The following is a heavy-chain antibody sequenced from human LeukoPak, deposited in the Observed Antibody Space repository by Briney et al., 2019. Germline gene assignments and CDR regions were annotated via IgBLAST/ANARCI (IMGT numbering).Heavy chain of an antibody. CDR1: GGSISSSNHY. CDR3: ARRYSGSYRGFVY. Sequence: SETLSLTCTVSGGSISSSNHYWGWLRQPPGKGLEWIGSIYSIGSTYYNPSLMSRVTISVDTSKNQFSLKLSSVTAADTAVYYCARRYSGSYRGFVYWGQGTLVTVSS. J-gene: IGHJ4*02. CDR2: IYSIGST. D-gene: IGHD1-26*01. V-gene: IGHV4-39*01.